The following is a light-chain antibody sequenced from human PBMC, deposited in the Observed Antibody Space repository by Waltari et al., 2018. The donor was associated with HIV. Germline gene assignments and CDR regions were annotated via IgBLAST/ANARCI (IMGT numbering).Light chain of an antibody. CDR1: QSGNKDY. CDR2: GVG. J-gene: IGKJ5*01. V-gene: IGKV3-20*01. CDR3: QQYGSSST. Sequence: EFVLTQSTGTLSLSPGEIATLSCRASQSGNKDYLAWFQQNPGQTPRLLMYGVGKRATGIPDRFSGSGSGTDFSLTISRLEPDDFAVYYCQQYGSSSTFGQGTRLEIK.